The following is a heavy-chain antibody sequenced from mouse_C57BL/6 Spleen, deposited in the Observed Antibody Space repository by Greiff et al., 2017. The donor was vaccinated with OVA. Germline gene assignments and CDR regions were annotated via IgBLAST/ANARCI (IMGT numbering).Heavy chain of an antibody. CDR2: INPSTGGT. J-gene: IGHJ1*03. V-gene: IGHV1-43*01. CDR1: GYSFTGYY. CDR3: ARWGGKVHFDV. D-gene: IGHD1-3*01. Sequence: EVQLQESGPELVKPGASVKISCKASGYSFTGYYMHWVKQSSEKSLEWIGEINPSTGGTSYNQKFKGKATLTVDKSSSTAYMQLKSLTSEDYAVYYGARWGGKVHFDVWGTGTTVTVAS.